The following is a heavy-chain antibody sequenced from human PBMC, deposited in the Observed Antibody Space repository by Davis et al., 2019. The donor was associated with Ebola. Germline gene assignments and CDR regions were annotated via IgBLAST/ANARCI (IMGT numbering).Heavy chain of an antibody. CDR3: AKDMVAVRSYYFDY. Sequence: GEFLKISCAASGFTFSSYGMHWVRQAPGKGLEWVAVISYDGSNKYYADSVKGRFTISRDNSKNTLYLQMNSLRAEDTALYYCAKDMVAVRSYYFDYWGQGTLVTVSS. CDR2: ISYDGSNK. J-gene: IGHJ4*02. V-gene: IGHV3-30*19. D-gene: IGHD6-6*01. CDR1: GFTFSSYG.